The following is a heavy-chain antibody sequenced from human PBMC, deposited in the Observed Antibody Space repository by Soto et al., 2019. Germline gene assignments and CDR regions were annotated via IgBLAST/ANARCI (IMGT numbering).Heavy chain of an antibody. V-gene: IGHV1-69*13. CDR1: GGTFSSYA. CDR2: IIPIFGTA. CDR3: ARDPRLRFDWFDP. Sequence: VASVKVSCKASGGTFSSYAISWVRQAPGQGLEWMGGIIPIFGTANYAQKFQGRVTITADESTSTAYMELSSLRSEDTAVYYCARDPRLRFDWFDPWGQGTLVTVSS. D-gene: IGHD2-21*01. J-gene: IGHJ5*02.